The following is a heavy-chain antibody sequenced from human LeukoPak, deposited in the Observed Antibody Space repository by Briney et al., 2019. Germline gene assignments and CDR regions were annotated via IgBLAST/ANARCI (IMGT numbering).Heavy chain of an antibody. CDR1: GFTFDDYG. J-gene: IGHJ4*02. CDR2: INWNGGST. D-gene: IGHD3-10*01. CDR3: ARGGYGSGNYYFDY. V-gene: IGHV3-20*04. Sequence: PGGSLRLSCAASGFTFDDYGMSWVRQAPGKGLEWVSGINWNGGSTGYADSVEGRFTISRDNAKNSLYLQMNSLRAEDTALYYCARGGYGSGNYYFDYWGQGTLVTVSS.